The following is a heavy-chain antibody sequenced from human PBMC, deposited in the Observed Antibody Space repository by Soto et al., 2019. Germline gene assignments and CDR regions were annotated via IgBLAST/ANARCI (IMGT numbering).Heavy chain of an antibody. CDR1: GFTFSSYS. J-gene: IGHJ4*02. CDR2: ISSSSSYI. CDR3: AKVLLTYTSGWYHPHFDY. V-gene: IGHV3-21*04. Sequence: LRLSCAASGFTFSSYSMNWVRQAPGKGLEWVSSISSSSSYIYYADSVKGRFTISRDNSKNTLYLQMNSLRAEDTAVYYCAKVLLTYTSGWYHPHFDYWGQGTLVTVSS. D-gene: IGHD6-19*01.